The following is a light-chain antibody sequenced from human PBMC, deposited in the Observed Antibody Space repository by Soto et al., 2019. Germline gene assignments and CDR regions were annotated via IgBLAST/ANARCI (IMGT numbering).Light chain of an antibody. CDR2: DVT. Sequence: QSALTQPASVSGSPGQSITISCTGTNSDIGGYNFVSWYQQHPGKAPKLMFYDVTNRPSGVSNRFSGSKSGKTASLTISGLQAEDEPVYYCSSYTSTNTVVFGGGTKLTVL. CDR1: NSDIGGYNF. V-gene: IGLV2-14*03. J-gene: IGLJ2*01. CDR3: SSYTSTNTVV.